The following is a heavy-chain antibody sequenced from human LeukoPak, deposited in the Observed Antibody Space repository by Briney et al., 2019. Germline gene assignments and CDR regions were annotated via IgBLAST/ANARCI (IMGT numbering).Heavy chain of an antibody. Sequence: SETLSLTCTVSGGSISSYYWSWIRQPPGKGLEWIGHIYYSGSTNYNPSLKSRVTISVDTSKNQFSLKLSSVTAADTAVYYCAKHYMGSYDNRGLDYWGQGTLVTVSS. CDR1: GGSISSYY. CDR3: AKHYMGSYDNRGLDY. V-gene: IGHV4-59*08. J-gene: IGHJ4*02. D-gene: IGHD3-10*01. CDR2: IYYSGST.